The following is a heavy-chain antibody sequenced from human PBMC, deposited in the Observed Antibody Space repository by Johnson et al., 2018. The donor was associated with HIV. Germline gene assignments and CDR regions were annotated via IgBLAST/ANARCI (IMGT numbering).Heavy chain of an antibody. CDR1: GFTFDDYG. CDR3: TSQRKYSHHGPSAFDI. Sequence: VQLVESGGGVVRPGGSLRLSCAASGFTFDDYGMSWVRQVPGKGLEWVSGINWNGGRTGYADSVKGRFTISRDNAKNSLYLQMNSLKTEDTAVYYCTSQRKYSHHGPSAFDIWGQGTMVTVSS. J-gene: IGHJ3*02. CDR2: INWNGGRT. V-gene: IGHV3-20*04. D-gene: IGHD5-18*01.